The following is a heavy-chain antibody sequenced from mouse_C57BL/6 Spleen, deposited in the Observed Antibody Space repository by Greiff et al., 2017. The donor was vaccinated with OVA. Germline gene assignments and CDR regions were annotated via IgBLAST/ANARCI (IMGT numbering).Heavy chain of an antibody. V-gene: IGHV1-72*01. CDR2: IDPNSGGT. CDR1: GYTFTSYW. CDR3: ARVGPITTVVKWYFDV. Sequence: VQLQQPGAELVKPGASVKLSCKASGYTFTSYWMHWVKQRPGRGLEWIGRIDPNSGGTKYNQKFKSKATLTVDKPSSTAYMQLSSLTSEDSAVYYCARVGPITTVVKWYFDVWGTGTTVTVSS. J-gene: IGHJ1*03. D-gene: IGHD1-1*01.